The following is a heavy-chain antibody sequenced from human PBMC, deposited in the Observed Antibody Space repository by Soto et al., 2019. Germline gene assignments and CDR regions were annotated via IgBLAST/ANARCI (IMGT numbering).Heavy chain of an antibody. CDR1: GGSISSYY. D-gene: IGHD3-16*01. Sequence: PSETLSLTCTVSGGSISSYYWSWIRQPPGKGLEWIGYIYYSGSTNYNPSLKSRVTISVDTSKNQFSLKLSSVTAADTAVYYCARRGYGSNWLDPRGQVTLFTVSS. V-gene: IGHV4-59*01. J-gene: IGHJ5*02. CDR3: ARRGYGSNWLDP. CDR2: IYYSGST.